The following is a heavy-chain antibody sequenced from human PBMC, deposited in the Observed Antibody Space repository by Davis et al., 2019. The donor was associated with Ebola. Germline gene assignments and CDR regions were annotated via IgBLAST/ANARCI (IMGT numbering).Heavy chain of an antibody. CDR1: GGSFSGYY. J-gene: IGHJ5*02. CDR2: INHSGST. Sequence: SETLSLTCAVYGGSFSGYYWSWIRQPPGKGLEWIGEINHSGSTNYNPSLKSRVTISVDTSKNQFSLKLSSVTAADTAVYYCARGRILYYDILTAYGWFDPWGRGTLVTVSS. V-gene: IGHV4-34*01. D-gene: IGHD3-9*01. CDR3: ARGRILYYDILTAYGWFDP.